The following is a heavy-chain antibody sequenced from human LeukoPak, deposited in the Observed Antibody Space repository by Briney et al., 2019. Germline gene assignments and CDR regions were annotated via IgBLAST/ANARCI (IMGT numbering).Heavy chain of an antibody. V-gene: IGHV4-59*01. J-gene: IGHJ4*02. Sequence: SETLSLTCTVSGGSISSYYWSWIRQPPGKGLEWIGYIYYSGSINYNPSLKSRVTISVDTSKNQFSLKLSSVTAADTAVYYCAREPSRGSGWVYWGQGTLVTVSS. D-gene: IGHD6-19*01. CDR3: AREPSRGSGWVY. CDR2: IYYSGSI. CDR1: GGSISSYY.